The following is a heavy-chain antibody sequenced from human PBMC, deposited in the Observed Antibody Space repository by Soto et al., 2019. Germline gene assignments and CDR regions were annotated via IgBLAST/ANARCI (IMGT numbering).Heavy chain of an antibody. D-gene: IGHD3-22*01. J-gene: IGHJ4*02. CDR1: GYTLTELS. Sequence: ASVKVSCKVSGYTLTELSMHWVRQAPGKGLEWMRGFDPEDGETIYAQKFQGRVTMTEDTSTDTAYMELSSLRSEDTAVYYCATGYYDSSGYSDYWGQGTLVTVSS. CDR3: ATGYYDSSGYSDY. CDR2: FDPEDGET. V-gene: IGHV1-24*01.